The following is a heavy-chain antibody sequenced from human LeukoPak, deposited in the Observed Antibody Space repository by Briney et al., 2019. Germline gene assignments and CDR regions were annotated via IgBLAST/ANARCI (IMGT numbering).Heavy chain of an antibody. V-gene: IGHV5-51*01. CDR2: IYPGDSDT. J-gene: IGHJ4*02. Sequence: GESLKISCKGSGYSFTSYWIGWVRQMPGKGLEWMGVIYPGDSDTRYSPSFQGQVTISADKSITTAYLQWNSLTASDNAVYYCARGFSSSSFDYWGQGTLVTVSS. D-gene: IGHD6-13*01. CDR1: GYSFTSYW. CDR3: ARGFSSSSFDY.